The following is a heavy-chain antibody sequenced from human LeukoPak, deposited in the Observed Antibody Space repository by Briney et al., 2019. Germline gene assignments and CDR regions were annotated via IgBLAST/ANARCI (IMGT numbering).Heavy chain of an antibody. CDR1: GGSISSSSYY. J-gene: IGHJ3*02. D-gene: IGHD3-16*01. V-gene: IGHV4-39*01. CDR2: IYYSGST. CDR3: ARRRLSLQKNAFDI. Sequence: SETLSLTCTVSGGSISSSSYYWGWIRQPPGKGLEWIGSIYYSGSTYYNPSLKSRVTISVDTSKNQFSLKLSSVTAADTAVYYCARRRLSLQKNAFDIWGQGTMVTVSS.